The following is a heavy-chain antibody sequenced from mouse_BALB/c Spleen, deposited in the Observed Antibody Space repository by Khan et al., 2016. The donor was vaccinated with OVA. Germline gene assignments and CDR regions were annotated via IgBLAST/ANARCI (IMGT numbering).Heavy chain of an antibody. CDR2: INPTSGYT. Sequence: VQLVESGAELAKPGASVKMSCTASGYTFTSYWMHWIKQRPGQGLEWIGYINPTSGYTDYNQKFKDKATLTTDKSSSTAYMQLSSLTSDDSAVYYCARDRIAYWGQGTALTVSS. CDR3: ARDRIAY. J-gene: IGHJ2*01. CDR1: GYTFTSYW. V-gene: IGHV1-7*01.